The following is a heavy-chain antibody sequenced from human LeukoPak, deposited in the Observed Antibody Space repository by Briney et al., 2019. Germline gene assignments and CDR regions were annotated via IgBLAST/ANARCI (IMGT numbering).Heavy chain of an antibody. V-gene: IGHV1-2*02. D-gene: IGHD3-22*01. CDR2: INPNSGGT. CDR1: GYTFTDYY. Sequence: GASVKVSCKASGYTFTDYYIHWARQAPGQGPEWMGWINPNSGGTNYAQKFQGGVTMTRDTSTSAAYMELSRLRSDDTAVYYCARSWARSGYRYMDVWGKGTTVTVSS. J-gene: IGHJ6*03. CDR3: ARSWARSGYRYMDV.